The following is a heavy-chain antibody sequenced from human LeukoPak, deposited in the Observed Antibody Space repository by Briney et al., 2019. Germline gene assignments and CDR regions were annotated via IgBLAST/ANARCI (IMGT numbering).Heavy chain of an antibody. CDR2: ISSSSSYI. Sequence: GGSLRLSCAASGFTFSSYSMNWVRQAPGKGLEWVSSISSSSSYIYYADSVKGRFTISRDNAKNSVHLQMNTLRAEDTAVYYCARDRTYFYDSSGPYYDAYDIWGHGTMVTVSS. J-gene: IGHJ3*02. D-gene: IGHD3-22*01. CDR3: ARDRTYFYDSSGPYYDAYDI. CDR1: GFTFSSYS. V-gene: IGHV3-21*04.